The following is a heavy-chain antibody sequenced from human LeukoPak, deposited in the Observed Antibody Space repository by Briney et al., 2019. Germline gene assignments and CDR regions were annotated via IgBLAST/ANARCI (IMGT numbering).Heavy chain of an antibody. D-gene: IGHD6-19*01. J-gene: IGHJ5*02. CDR3: ARDGGSSGWYNWFDP. V-gene: IGHV3-74*01. CDR2: INSDGSST. Sequence: PGGSLRLSCAASGFTFSSYWMHWVRQAPGKGLVWVSRINSDGSSTSYADSVKGRFTISRDNAKNTLYLQMNSLRAEDTAVYSCARDGGSSGWYNWFDPWGQGTLVTVSS. CDR1: GFTFSSYW.